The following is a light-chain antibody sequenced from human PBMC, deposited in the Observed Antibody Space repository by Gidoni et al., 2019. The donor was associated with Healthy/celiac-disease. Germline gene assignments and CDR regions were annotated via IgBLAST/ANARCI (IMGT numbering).Light chain of an antibody. Sequence: DIVMTQSPDSLAVSRGARATINCKSSQRVLYSSNNKTYLAWYQQKPGQPPKLLIYWASTRESGVPDRFSGSGSGTDFTLTISSLQAEDVAVYYCQQYYSTPYTFGQGTKLEIK. J-gene: IGKJ2*01. CDR3: QQYYSTPYT. CDR1: QRVLYSSNNKTY. CDR2: WAS. V-gene: IGKV4-1*01.